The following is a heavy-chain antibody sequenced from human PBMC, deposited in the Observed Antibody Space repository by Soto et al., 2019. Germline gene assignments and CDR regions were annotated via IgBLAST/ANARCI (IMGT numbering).Heavy chain of an antibody. CDR1: GDSIISPDYW. Sequence: QLQLQESGPGLVNPADTLSLTCSVSGDSIISPDYWWGWIRHPPGKGLEWVGSMFYSGNTYYHPSLKCRAPISVVRTKSHFSLRLSSATAADTVLYCCARQRGRGRWSFDDWGRGTLVTVSS. CDR3: ARQRGRGRWSFDD. V-gene: IGHV4-39*01. D-gene: IGHD3-10*01. CDR2: MFYSGNT. J-gene: IGHJ4*02.